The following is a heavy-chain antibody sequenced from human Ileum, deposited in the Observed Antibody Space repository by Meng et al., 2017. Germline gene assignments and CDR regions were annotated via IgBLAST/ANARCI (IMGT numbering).Heavy chain of an antibody. CDR3: ARSERSVYWYFDL. D-gene: IGHD1-26*01. CDR2: INHSATT. J-gene: IGHJ2*01. CDR1: GGAFSAYY. Sequence: QVRLPRGGAGLLRRSETLSLTCGVLGGAFSAYYWTWIRQHPGKGLEWIGEINHSATTYYSPSLMGRVSVSVDTSKNQFSLKLTSVTAADTAVYYCARSERSVYWYFDLWGRGTLVTVSS. V-gene: IGHV4-34*01.